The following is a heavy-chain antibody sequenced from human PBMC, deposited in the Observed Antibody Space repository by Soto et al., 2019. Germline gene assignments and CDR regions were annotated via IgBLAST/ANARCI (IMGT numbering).Heavy chain of an antibody. J-gene: IGHJ3*02. CDR1: GFTFSSYS. CDR2: ISSSSSYI. CDR3: AKGILSGWPGGLDAFDT. Sequence: PGGSLRLSCAASGFTFSSYSMNWVRQAPGKGLEWVSSISSSSSYIYYADSVKGRFTISRDNSKNTLYLQMNSLRAEDTAVYYCAKGILSGWPGGLDAFDTWGQGTMVTGSS. D-gene: IGHD6-19*01. V-gene: IGHV3-21*01.